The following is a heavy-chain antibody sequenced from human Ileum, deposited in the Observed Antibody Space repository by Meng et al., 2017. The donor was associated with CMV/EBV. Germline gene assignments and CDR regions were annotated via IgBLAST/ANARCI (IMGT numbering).Heavy chain of an antibody. J-gene: IGHJ4*02. D-gene: IGHD3-9*01. CDR2: IDPKSGGT. CDR3: AMNNQFDWLLYFDY. CDR1: GYTFTAYY. V-gene: IGHV1-2*02. Sequence: ASVKVSCKASGYTFTAYYMQWVRQAPGQGLEWMGWIDPKSGGTNYAQKFQGRVTMTRDTSISTVYMELGSLRSDDTALYYCAMNNQFDWLLYFDYWGQGTRVTGYS.